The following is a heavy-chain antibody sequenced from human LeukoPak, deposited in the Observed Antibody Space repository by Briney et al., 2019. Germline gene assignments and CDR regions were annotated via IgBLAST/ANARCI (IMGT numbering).Heavy chain of an antibody. Sequence: GGSLRLSCAASGFTFSSYEMNWVRQAPGKGLEWVSYISSSGSTIYYADSVKGRFTISRDNAKNSLYLQMNSLRAEDTAVYYCARDVRGEGGGYDLRRFDPWGQGTLVTVSS. J-gene: IGHJ5*02. CDR1: GFTFSSYE. V-gene: IGHV3-48*03. CDR2: ISSSGSTI. CDR3: ARDVRGEGGGYDLRRFDP. D-gene: IGHD5-12*01.